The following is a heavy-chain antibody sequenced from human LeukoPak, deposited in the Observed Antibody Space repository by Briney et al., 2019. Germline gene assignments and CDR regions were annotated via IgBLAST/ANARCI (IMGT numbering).Heavy chain of an antibody. D-gene: IGHD4-17*01. CDR2: INHSGST. CDR1: GGSFSSYY. Sequence: SETLSLACAVYGGSFSSYYWSWIRQPPGKGLEWIGEINHSGSTNYNPSLKSRVTISVDTSKNQFSLKLSSVTAADTAVYYCARENTVTTDYWGQGTLVSVSS. J-gene: IGHJ4*02. V-gene: IGHV4-34*01. CDR3: ARENTVTTDY.